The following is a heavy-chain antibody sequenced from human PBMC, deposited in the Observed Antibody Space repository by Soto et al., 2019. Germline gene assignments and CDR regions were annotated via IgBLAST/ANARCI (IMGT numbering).Heavy chain of an antibody. CDR1: GGSISSGDYY. CDR3: ARHYYDSTSQARNNWFDP. D-gene: IGHD3-22*01. Sequence: SETLSLTCTVSGGSISSGDYYWSWIRQPPGKGLEWIGYIYYSGSTYYNPSLKSRVTISVDTSKNQFSLKLSSVTAADTAVYYCARHYYDSTSQARNNWFDPWGQGTLVTVSS. CDR2: IYYSGST. J-gene: IGHJ5*02. V-gene: IGHV4-30-4*01.